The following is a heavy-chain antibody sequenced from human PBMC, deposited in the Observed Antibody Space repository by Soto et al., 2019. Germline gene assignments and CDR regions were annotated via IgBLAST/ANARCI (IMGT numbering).Heavy chain of an antibody. D-gene: IGHD1-1*01. CDR1: GFSFSSAW. CDR3: TTGSNEGY. J-gene: IGHJ4*02. V-gene: IGHV3-15*07. Sequence: EVQLLESGGGLVKPGGSLRLSCAASGFSFSSAWMNWVRQAPGKGLEWVGRIRTKPEGETTDYPAPVKGRFNISGDDSKTTLYLQMTSLKIEDTAVYYCTTGSNEGYWGQGTLVTVSS. CDR2: IRTKPEGETT.